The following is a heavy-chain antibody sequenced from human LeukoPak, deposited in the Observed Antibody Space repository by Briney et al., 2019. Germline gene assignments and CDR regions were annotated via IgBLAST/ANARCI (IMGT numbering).Heavy chain of an antibody. CDR3: ARGSGRRYCSGGSCYGNPFPYYFDY. D-gene: IGHD2-15*01. V-gene: IGHV4-34*01. Sequence: PSETLSLTCAVYGGSFSGYYWSWIRQPPGKGLEWIGEINHSGSTNCNPSLKSRVTISVDTSKNQFSLKLSSVTAADTAVYYCARGSGRRYCSGGSCYGNPFPYYFDYWGQGTLVTVSS. CDR1: GGSFSGYY. J-gene: IGHJ4*02. CDR2: INHSGST.